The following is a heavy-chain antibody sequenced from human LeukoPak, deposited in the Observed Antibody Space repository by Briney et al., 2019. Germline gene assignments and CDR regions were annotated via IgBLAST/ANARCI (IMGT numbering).Heavy chain of an antibody. CDR3: ARGGSTTKGIAASTNNWFDP. Sequence: SETLSLTCTVSGVSISSYYWSWIRQPPGKGLEWIGYIYYSGSTKYNPSLKSRVTISVDTSKNQFSLKLSSVTAADTAVYYCARGGSTTKGIAASTNNWFDPWGQGTLVTVSS. CDR1: GVSISSYY. V-gene: IGHV4-59*08. CDR2: IYYSGST. D-gene: IGHD6-13*01. J-gene: IGHJ5*02.